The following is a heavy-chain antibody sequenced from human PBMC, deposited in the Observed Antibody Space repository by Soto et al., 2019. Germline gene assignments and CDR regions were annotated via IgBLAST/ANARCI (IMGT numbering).Heavy chain of an antibody. J-gene: IGHJ6*02. Sequence: PSETLSLTCTVSGGSMRNSDYYWSWIRQTPGKGLEWIGSIYYSGTTYNNTSLKSPVSISVDTSKNQFYLSVTSVTAADTAVYYCAKSRGRKYHWFFYGMDVWGQGTTVTVSS. CDR2: IYYSGTT. CDR1: GGSMRNSDYY. CDR3: AKSRGRKYHWFFYGMDV. V-gene: IGHV4-30-4*01. D-gene: IGHD1-1*01.